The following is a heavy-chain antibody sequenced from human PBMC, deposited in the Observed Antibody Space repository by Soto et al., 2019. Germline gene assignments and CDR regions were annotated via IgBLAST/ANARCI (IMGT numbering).Heavy chain of an antibody. CDR2: IIPIFGTA. CDR3: ARAVNVDIVATTQFDY. V-gene: IGHV1-69*19. D-gene: IGHD5-12*01. CDR1: GGTFSSYA. J-gene: IGHJ4*02. Sequence: QVQLVQSGAEVKKPGSSVKVSCKASGGTFSSYAISWVRQAPGQGLEWMGGIIPIFGTANYAQKFQGRVTSTADDSTSTADMELSSLRSVDTAVYYCARAVNVDIVATTQFDYWCQGTMVTVSS.